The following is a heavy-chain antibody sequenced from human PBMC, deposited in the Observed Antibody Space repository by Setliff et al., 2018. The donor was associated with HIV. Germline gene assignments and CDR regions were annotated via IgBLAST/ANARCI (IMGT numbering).Heavy chain of an antibody. D-gene: IGHD3-10*01. CDR3: ARGHDYGGNDFFDH. CDR1: GHTFSNYD. CDR2: MNPNSGDT. V-gene: IGHV1-8*01. Sequence: ASVKVSCKASGHTFSNYDVIWVRRATGQGLEWMGWMNPNSGDTGYAQKFQGRVIMTRDTSISTAYMELSSLTSADTAVYYCARGHDYGGNDFFDHWGQGTLVTVSS. J-gene: IGHJ4*02.